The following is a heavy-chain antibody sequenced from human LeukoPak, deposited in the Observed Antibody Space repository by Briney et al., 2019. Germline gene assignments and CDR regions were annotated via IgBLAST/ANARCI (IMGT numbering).Heavy chain of an antibody. CDR1: GFTFSSYS. D-gene: IGHD6-6*01. V-gene: IGHV3-48*01. Sequence: PGGSLRLSCAASGFTFSSYSMNWVRQAPGKGMEWVSYISSSSSTIYYADSVKARFTISRDNAKTSLYLQMNSLRAEDTAVYYCARDSIAAPLDYWGQGTLVTVSS. CDR3: ARDSIAAPLDY. J-gene: IGHJ4*02. CDR2: ISSSSSTI.